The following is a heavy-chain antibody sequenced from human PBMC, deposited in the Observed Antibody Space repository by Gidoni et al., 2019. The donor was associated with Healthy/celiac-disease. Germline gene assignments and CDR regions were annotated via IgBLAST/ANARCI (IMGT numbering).Heavy chain of an antibody. Sequence: EVQLVESGGGLVQPGRSLSLSCPPSGFTFDDYAMHGVRQAPGKGLEWVSGISWNSGSIGYADSVKGRFTISRDNAKNSLYLQMNSLRAEDTALYYCARESGSYHTGRGWFDPWGQGTLVTVSS. J-gene: IGHJ5*02. CDR2: ISWNSGSI. CDR3: ARESGSYHTGRGWFDP. D-gene: IGHD1-26*01. CDR1: GFTFDDYA. V-gene: IGHV3-9*01.